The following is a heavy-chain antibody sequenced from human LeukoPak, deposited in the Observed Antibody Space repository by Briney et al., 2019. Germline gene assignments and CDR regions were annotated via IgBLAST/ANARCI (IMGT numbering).Heavy chain of an antibody. J-gene: IGHJ4*02. CDR1: GFTFSSYG. CDR3: AREHSSSWYGDY. CDR2: IWSDGSSE. Sequence: GRSLRLSCAASGFTFSSYGMHWVRQAPGKGLEWVAVIWSDGSSEKYADSVKGRFTISRDNSKNTLYLQMNSLRAEDTAVYYCAREHSSSWYGDYWGQGTLVAVSS. V-gene: IGHV3-33*01. D-gene: IGHD6-13*01.